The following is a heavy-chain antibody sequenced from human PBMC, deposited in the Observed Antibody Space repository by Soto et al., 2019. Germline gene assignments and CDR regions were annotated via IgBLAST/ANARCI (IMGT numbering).Heavy chain of an antibody. Sequence: EVQLLESGGGLVQPGGSLRLSCAASGFTFSTYAMSWVRQAPGRGLEWVSTIGTADNAYYADSVKGRYTISRDDSKNTLYLQMYSLRVEDSAVYYCAKFRSGINPWGQGTLVTVSS. CDR1: GFTFSTYA. CDR2: IGTADNA. J-gene: IGHJ5*02. CDR3: AKFRSGINP. D-gene: IGHD6-19*01. V-gene: IGHV3-23*01.